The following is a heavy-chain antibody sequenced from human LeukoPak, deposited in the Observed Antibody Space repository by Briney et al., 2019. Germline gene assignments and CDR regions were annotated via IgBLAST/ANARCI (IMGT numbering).Heavy chain of an antibody. D-gene: IGHD1-26*01. Sequence: ASVKVSCKASGYTFTSYAIHWVRQAPGQRLEWMGWISAGNGNTKYSQNFQGRVTFISNTSATTAFMELGSLRSEDAAVYYCARDSGSGNNDYWGQGTLVTVSS. V-gene: IGHV1-3*01. J-gene: IGHJ4*02. CDR2: ISAGNGNT. CDR1: GYTFTSYA. CDR3: ARDSGSGNNDY.